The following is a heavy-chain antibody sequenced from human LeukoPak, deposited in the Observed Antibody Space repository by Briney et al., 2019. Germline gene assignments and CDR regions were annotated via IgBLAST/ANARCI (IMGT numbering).Heavy chain of an antibody. Sequence: PGGSLRPSCAASGVTFSNTSINWVRQPPGKGLEWVSTIGSGGTGTHYADSVKGRFTISRDNYKNTVYPHMNSLRAEDTAVYYCAQDLEYWGQGTLVTVSS. J-gene: IGHJ4*02. CDR2: IGSGGTGT. CDR1: GVTFSNTS. CDR3: AQDLEY. V-gene: IGHV3-23*01.